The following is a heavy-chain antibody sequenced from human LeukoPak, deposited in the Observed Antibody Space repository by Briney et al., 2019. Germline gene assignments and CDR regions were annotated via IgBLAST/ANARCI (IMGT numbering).Heavy chain of an antibody. CDR1: GFTFSDYY. CDR3: ARDHGPYGSSGYYSLFFDY. Sequence: GGSLRLSCAASGFTFSDYYMSWLRQAPGKGLEWVSYISSSGSTIYYADSVKGRVTISRDNAKNSLYLQMNSLRAEDTAVYYCARDHGPYGSSGYYSLFFDYWGQGTLVTVSS. J-gene: IGHJ4*02. CDR2: ISSSGSTI. D-gene: IGHD3-22*01. V-gene: IGHV3-11*01.